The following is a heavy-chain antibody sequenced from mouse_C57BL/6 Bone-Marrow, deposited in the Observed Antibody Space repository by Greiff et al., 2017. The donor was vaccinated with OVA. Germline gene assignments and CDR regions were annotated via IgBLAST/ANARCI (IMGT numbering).Heavy chain of an antibody. Sequence: QVQLQQPGAELVKPGASVKLSCKASGYTFTSYWIHWVKQRPGQGLEWIGEINTGNGRTNYNEKFKTKATLTVDKSSSTAYMHLSSLTSEGAVVYYCARRGLRLAWFAYWGQGTLVTVSA. D-gene: IGHD1-2*01. CDR1: GYTFTSYW. J-gene: IGHJ3*01. CDR3: ARRGLRLAWFAY. V-gene: IGHV1S81*02. CDR2: INTGNGRT.